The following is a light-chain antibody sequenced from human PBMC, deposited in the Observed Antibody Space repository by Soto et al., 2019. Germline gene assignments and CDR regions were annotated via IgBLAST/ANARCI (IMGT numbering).Light chain of an antibody. Sequence: QSALTQPAFVSGSPGQSITISCTGTNSVLGGYNFVSLYQQHPGKDPKLIIYYVTNRPSGASNRFSGSKAGNTASLTISGLQADDEADYDCSSYTSSSTLVFGTGTKVTVL. CDR1: NSVLGGYNF. CDR2: YVT. V-gene: IGLV2-14*01. CDR3: SSYTSSSTLV. J-gene: IGLJ1*01.